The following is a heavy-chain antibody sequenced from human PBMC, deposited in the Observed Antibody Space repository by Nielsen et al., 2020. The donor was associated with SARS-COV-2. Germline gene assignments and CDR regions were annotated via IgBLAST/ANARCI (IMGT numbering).Heavy chain of an antibody. CDR2: ISSSSSYI. J-gene: IGHJ3*02. CDR3: ARDGGNYDYVWGSYRRHDAFDI. CDR1: GFTFSSYS. V-gene: IGHV3-21*01. D-gene: IGHD3-16*02. Sequence: GGSLRLSCAASGFTFSSYSMNWVRQAPGKGLEWVSSISSSSSYIYYADSVKGRFTISRDNAKNSLYLQMNSLRAEDTAVYYCARDGGNYDYVWGSYRRHDAFDIWGQGTMVTVSS.